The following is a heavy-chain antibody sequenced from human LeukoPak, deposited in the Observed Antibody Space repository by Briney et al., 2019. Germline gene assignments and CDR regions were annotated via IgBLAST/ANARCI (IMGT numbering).Heavy chain of an antibody. CDR2: IKQDGSEK. Sequence: PGGSLRLSCAASGFTFSSYWMSWVRQAPGKGLEWVANIKQDGSEKYYVDSVKGRFTISRDNSKNTLYLQMNSLRAEDTAVYYCARDRHGSGSYYPSYYYYMDVWGKGTTVTVSS. V-gene: IGHV3-7*01. CDR3: ARDRHGSGSYYPSYYYYMDV. D-gene: IGHD3-10*01. CDR1: GFTFSSYW. J-gene: IGHJ6*03.